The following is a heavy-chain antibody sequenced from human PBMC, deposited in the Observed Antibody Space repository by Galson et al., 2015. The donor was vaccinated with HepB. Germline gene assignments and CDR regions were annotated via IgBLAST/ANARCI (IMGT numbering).Heavy chain of an antibody. CDR1: GFTFSSYA. V-gene: IGHV3-30*04. Sequence: SLRLSCAASGFTFSSYAMHWVRQAPGKGLEWVAVISYDGSNKYYADSVKGRFTISRDNSKNTLYLQMNSLRAEDTAVYYCARGLADDIVVVVAATSLDYWGQGTLVTVSS. J-gene: IGHJ4*02. CDR3: ARGLADDIVVVVAATSLDY. D-gene: IGHD2-15*01. CDR2: ISYDGSNK.